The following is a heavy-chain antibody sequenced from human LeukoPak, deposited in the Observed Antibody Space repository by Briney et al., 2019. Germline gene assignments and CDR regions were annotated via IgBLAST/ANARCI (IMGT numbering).Heavy chain of an antibody. V-gene: IGHV1-69*05. CDR1: GGTFSSYA. J-gene: IGHJ4*02. Sequence: ASVKVSCKAAGGTFSSYAISWVRQAPGQGLGWMGGIIPIFGTANYAQKFQGRVTITTDESTSTAYMELSSLRSEDTAVYYCALGYSYNSIYFDYWGQGTLVTVSS. D-gene: IGHD5-18*01. CDR2: IIPIFGTA. CDR3: ALGYSYNSIYFDY.